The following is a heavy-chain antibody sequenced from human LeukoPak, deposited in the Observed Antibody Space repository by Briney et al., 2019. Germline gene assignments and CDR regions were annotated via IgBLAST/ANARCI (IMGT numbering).Heavy chain of an antibody. CDR2: IIPIFGTA. V-gene: IGHV1-69*01. CDR1: GGTFSSYA. Sequence: GASVKVSGKASGGTFSSYAISWVRQAPGQGLEWMGGIIPIFGTANYAQKFQGRVTITADESTSTAYMELSSLRSEDTAVYYCARDSSGYYYYFDYWGQGTLVTVSS. J-gene: IGHJ4*02. D-gene: IGHD3-22*01. CDR3: ARDSSGYYYYFDY.